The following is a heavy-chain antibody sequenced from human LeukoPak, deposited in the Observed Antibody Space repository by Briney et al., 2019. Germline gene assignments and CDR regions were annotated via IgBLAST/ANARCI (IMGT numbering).Heavy chain of an antibody. J-gene: IGHJ4*02. CDR1: GGSITSYY. CDR3: ARLSTFDY. D-gene: IGHD4/OR15-4a*01. CDR2: IYYSGST. V-gene: IGHV4-59*12. Sequence: SETLSLTCTVSGGSITSYYWSWIRQPPGKGLEWIGYIYYSGSTNYNPSLKSRVTISVDTSKNQFSLKLSSVTAADTAVYYCARLSTFDYWGQGTLVTVSS.